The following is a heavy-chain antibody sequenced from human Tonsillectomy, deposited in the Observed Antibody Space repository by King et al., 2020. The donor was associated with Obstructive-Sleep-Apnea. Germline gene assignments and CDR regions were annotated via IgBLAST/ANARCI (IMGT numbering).Heavy chain of an antibody. V-gene: IGHV3-7*01. CDR3: ARVLLWFGELTY. D-gene: IGHD3-10*01. CDR1: GFTFSIYW. J-gene: IGHJ4*02. CDR2: FKQDGSEK. Sequence: VQLVESGGALVQPGGSLRLSFATSGFTFSIYWSTWVRPSPGKGLEGGANFKQDGSEKYYADSVKGRFIISRDNAQNSLDLQMDSLGAGDTAVYYCARVLLWFGELTYWGQGTLVTVSS.